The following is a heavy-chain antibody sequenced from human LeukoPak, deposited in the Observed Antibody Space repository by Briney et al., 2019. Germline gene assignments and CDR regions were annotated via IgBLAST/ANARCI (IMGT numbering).Heavy chain of an antibody. V-gene: IGHV3-23*01. CDR3: AGQLTGSFDP. D-gene: IGHD6-6*01. J-gene: IGHJ5*02. CDR1: GFTSSSYA. Sequence: PGGSLRLSCAASGFTSSSYALNWVRQAPGKGLEWVATVSGSGDRMYHADSVKGRFTISRDNSKNTIYLQMNSLRAEDTAVYYCAGQLTGSFDPWGQGTLVTVSS. CDR2: VSGSGDRM.